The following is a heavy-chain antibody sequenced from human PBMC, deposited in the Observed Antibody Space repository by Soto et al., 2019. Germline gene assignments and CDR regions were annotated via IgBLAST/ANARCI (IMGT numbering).Heavy chain of an antibody. V-gene: IGHV4-30-4*01. CDR3: ARGEGSSWLKWFDP. J-gene: IGHJ5*02. Sequence: PSETLSLTCTVSGGSISSGDYYWSWIRQPPGKGLEWIGYIYYSGSTYYNPSLKSRVTISVDTSKNQFSLKLSSVTAADTAVYYCARGEGSSWLKWFDPWGQGTLVTVSS. CDR1: GGSISSGDYY. CDR2: IYYSGST. D-gene: IGHD6-13*01.